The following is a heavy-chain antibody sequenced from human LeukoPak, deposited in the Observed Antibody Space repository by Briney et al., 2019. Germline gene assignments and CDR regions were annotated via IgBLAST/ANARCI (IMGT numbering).Heavy chain of an antibody. V-gene: IGHV4-4*07. CDR3: ARGWINLDY. D-gene: IGHD5-12*01. CDR1: GGSISRYY. CDR2: IHTSGST. Sequence: SETLALTCTVSGGSISRYYWSWIRQPAGKGLELIGRIHTSGSTNYNPSLKSRATMSVDTSKNQFSLNLSSVTAADTAVYYCARGWINLDYWGHGTLVTVSS. J-gene: IGHJ4*01.